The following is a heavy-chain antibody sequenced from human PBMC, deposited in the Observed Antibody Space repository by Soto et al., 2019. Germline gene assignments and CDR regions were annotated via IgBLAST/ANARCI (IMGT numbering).Heavy chain of an antibody. V-gene: IGHV2-5*02. CDR3: AHSLAWKSATLDY. CDR2: IYWDDDK. J-gene: IGHJ4*02. Sequence: QITLKESGPTLVHPTQTLTLTCAFSGFSLTSSGVAVGWVRQPPGRALEWLALIYWDDDKRYSPSLKSRLTITKDTSKNQVVLTITNMHPVDTATYYCAHSLAWKSATLDYWGQGTLVTVSS. D-gene: IGHD1-1*01. CDR1: GFSLTSSGVA.